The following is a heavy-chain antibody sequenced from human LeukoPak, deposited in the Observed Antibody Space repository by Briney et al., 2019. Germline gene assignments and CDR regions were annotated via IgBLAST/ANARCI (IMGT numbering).Heavy chain of an antibody. V-gene: IGHV4-39*01. J-gene: IGHJ5*02. D-gene: IGHD3-10*01. CDR2: FSYGGST. CDR1: GASISTSTYY. CDR3: ARHYGSGDWFDP. Sequence: PSETLSLTCTVSGASISTSTYYWGWIRQPPGEGLEWIGRFSYGGSTYYNPPLRSRVTISVDTSKNHFSLRLSSVTAADTSVYYCARHYGSGDWFDPWGQGTLVTVSS.